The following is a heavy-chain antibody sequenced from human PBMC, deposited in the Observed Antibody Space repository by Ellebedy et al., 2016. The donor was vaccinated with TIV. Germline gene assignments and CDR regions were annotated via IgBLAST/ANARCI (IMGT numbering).Heavy chain of an antibody. J-gene: IGHJ4*02. D-gene: IGHD6-19*01. CDR2: ISAYNGNT. CDR1: GYTFTSYG. CDR3: ARVRGSGWSYPGDFDY. V-gene: IGHV1-18*04. Sequence: ASVKVSCKASGYTFTSYGISWVRQAPGQGLEWMGWISAYNGNTNYAQKLQGRVAMTTDTSTSTAYMELSSLRSEDTAVYYCARVRGSGWSYPGDFDYWGQGTLVTVSS.